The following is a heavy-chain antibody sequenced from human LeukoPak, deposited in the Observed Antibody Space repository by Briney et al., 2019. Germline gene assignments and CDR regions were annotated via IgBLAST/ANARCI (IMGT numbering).Heavy chain of an antibody. CDR2: IWYDGSNK. D-gene: IGHD6-13*01. V-gene: IGHV3-33*01. CDR3: ARDWARLAFIAAAANDAFDI. Sequence: GGSLRLSCAASGFTFSSYAMHWVRQAPGKGLEWVAVIWYDGSNKYYADSVKGRFTISRDNSKNTLYLQMNSLRAEDTAVYYCARDWARLAFIAAAANDAFDIWGQGTMVTVSS. J-gene: IGHJ3*02. CDR1: GFTFSSYA.